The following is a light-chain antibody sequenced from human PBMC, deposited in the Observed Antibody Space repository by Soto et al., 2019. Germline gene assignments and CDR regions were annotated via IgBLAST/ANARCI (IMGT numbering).Light chain of an antibody. J-gene: IGLJ3*02. CDR2: STR. V-gene: IGLV7-43*01. CDR3: LLYYGGAHWV. CDR1: TGAVTSGYY. Sequence: QAVVTQEPSLTVSPGGTVTLTCASSTGAVTSGYYPNWFQQKPGQAPRALIYSTRNIHSWTPARFSGSLLGGKAALTLSGVQPEDEAEYYCLLYYGGAHWVFGGGTQLTVL.